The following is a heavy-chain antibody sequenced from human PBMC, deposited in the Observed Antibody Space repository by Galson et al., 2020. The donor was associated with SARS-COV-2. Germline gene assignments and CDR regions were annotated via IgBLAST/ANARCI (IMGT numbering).Heavy chain of an antibody. Sequence: GGSLRLSCAASGFTFSSYTMNWVRQAPVKGLELVAYIRSSSGTIYYADSVKGRFTISRDNAKNSLYLQLNSLRVEDTAVYYCARERLESWGQGTLVTVSS. CDR2: IRSSSGTI. V-gene: IGHV3-48*04. CDR3: ARERLES. D-gene: IGHD1-1*01. J-gene: IGHJ4*02. CDR1: GFTFSSYT.